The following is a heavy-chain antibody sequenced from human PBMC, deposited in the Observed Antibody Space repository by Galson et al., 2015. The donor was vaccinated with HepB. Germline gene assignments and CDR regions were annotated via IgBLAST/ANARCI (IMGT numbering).Heavy chain of an antibody. Sequence: SLRLSCAASGFTFSTYAMSWVRQAPGKGLEWISATSDGGAGTAYADSVRGRFTISRDNSKNTLYLQLNSLRVEDTAIYYCARGASSWDYWGQGTLVTVFS. V-gene: IGHV3-23*01. CDR1: GFTFSTYA. D-gene: IGHD6-13*01. CDR3: ARGASSWDY. J-gene: IGHJ4*02. CDR2: TSDGGAGT.